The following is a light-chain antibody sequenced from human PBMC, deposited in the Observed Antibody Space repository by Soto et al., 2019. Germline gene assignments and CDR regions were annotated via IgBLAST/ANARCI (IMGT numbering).Light chain of an antibody. CDR3: SSYTSSSRVV. Sequence: QSVLTQPASVSGSPGQSITISCTGTSSDVGGYNYVSWYQQHPGKAPKLMIYEVSNRPSGVSNRFSGSKSGNTASLTISGLQAEDEADYYCSSYTSSSRVVFGTGTKLTVL. V-gene: IGLV2-14*01. CDR2: EVS. CDR1: SSDVGGYNY. J-gene: IGLJ1*01.